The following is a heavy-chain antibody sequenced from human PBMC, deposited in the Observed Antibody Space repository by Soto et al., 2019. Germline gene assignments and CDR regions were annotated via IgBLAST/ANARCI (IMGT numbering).Heavy chain of an antibody. CDR1: GDTFTEYY. D-gene: IGHD2-21*02. Sequence: QVQLMQSGAEVKKPGASVKVSCKASGDTFTEYYIHWVRQAPGQGLELMGTVNTSGGHTTYAQHFLGRVTMTRDTSTSTLYMELTSLTSEDTAVYYCARGGHVVVVTAALDYWGQGTLVTVSS. CDR3: ARGGHVVVVTAALDY. V-gene: IGHV1-46*01. CDR2: VNTSGGHT. J-gene: IGHJ4*02.